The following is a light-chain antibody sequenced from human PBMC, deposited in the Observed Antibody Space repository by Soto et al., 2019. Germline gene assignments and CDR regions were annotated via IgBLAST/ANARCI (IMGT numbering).Light chain of an antibody. J-gene: IGLJ1*01. CDR2: YDD. CDR3: AAWDDSLNGYV. CDR1: NSNIGNNA. Sequence: QSVLTQPPSVSEAPRQRVTISCSGSNSNIGNNAVNWYQQLPGKAPKLLIYYDDLVPSGVSDRFSASKSGTSASLAISGLQSEDEGDYFCAAWDDSLNGYVFGTGTKVTVL. V-gene: IGLV1-36*01.